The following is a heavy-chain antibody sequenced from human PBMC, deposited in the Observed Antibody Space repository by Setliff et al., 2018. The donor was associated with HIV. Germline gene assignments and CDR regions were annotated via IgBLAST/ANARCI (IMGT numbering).Heavy chain of an antibody. J-gene: IGHJ6*03. CDR1: GFSLNTSGVS. D-gene: IGHD2-15*01. CDR3: ARERSGGSCYSCNYYYMDV. V-gene: IGHV4-61*02. CDR2: IYTSGST. Sequence: SGPTLVNPTQTLTLTCSFSGFSLNTSGVSVGWIRQPPGKGLEWIGHIYTSGSTNYSPSLKSRVTISVDTSKNQFSLKVSSVTAADTAVYYCARERSGGSCYSCNYYYMDVWGKGTTVTVSS.